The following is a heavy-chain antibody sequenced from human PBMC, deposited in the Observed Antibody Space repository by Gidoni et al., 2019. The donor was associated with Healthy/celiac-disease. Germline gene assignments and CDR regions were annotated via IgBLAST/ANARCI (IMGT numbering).Heavy chain of an antibody. CDR2: FHPEDGGT. CDR3: ATDYSGSGGDV. J-gene: IGHJ6*02. D-gene: IGHD3-10*01. V-gene: IGHV1-24*01. CDR1: GYARSDLF. Sequence: QVQLVQSGAEVKKPGASVKVSCKVSGYARSDLFMHWVRLAPGKGLEWMGTFHPEDGGTVYAQSFQGRVTMTADSSTDTAYMELSSLRSEDTAVYYCATDYSGSGGDVWGQGTTVTVSS.